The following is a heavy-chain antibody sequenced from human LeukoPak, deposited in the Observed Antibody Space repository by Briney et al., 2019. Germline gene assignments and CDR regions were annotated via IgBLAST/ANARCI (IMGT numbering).Heavy chain of an antibody. J-gene: IGHJ5*02. CDR2: IWHDGGKR. CDR1: GFTFSYYG. V-gene: IGHV3-33*01. D-gene: IGHD3-22*01. Sequence: QPGGSLRLSCAASGFTFSYYGMQWVRQAPGKGLEWVAPIWHDGGKRYYADSVKGRFTIPRDNSKNTLYLQMTTLRAEDTAVYYCARDADTSEFFSWLDLWGQGTLVTVSS. CDR3: ARDADTSEFFSWLDL.